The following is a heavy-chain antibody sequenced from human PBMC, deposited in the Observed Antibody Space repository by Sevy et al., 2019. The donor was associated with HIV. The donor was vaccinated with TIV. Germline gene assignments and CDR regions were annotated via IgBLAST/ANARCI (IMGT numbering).Heavy chain of an antibody. CDR1: GFTLCNYW. V-gene: IGHV3-74*01. Sequence: GGSLRLSCVASGFTLCNYWMHWVRQAPGKGLVWVSRINAAGSSTSYADSVKGRFTISRDNAKNTLYLQMNSLRGEDTAVYYCARHFVYGWGQGTLVTVSS. J-gene: IGHJ4*02. CDR3: ARHFVYG. CDR2: INAAGSST. D-gene: IGHD3-3*02.